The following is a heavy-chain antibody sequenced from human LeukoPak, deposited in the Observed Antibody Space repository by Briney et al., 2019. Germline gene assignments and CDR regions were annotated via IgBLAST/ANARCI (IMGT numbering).Heavy chain of an antibody. CDR1: GFTFSSYG. J-gene: IGHJ4*02. V-gene: IGHV3-30*03. Sequence: PGGSLRLSCAASGFTFSSYGMHWVRQAPGKGLEWVAVISYDGSNKYYADSVKGRFTISRDNSKNTLYLQMNSLRAEDTAVYYCARAPAGWELWYYFDYWGQGTLVTVSS. CDR2: ISYDGSNK. CDR3: ARAPAGWELWYYFDY. D-gene: IGHD1-26*01.